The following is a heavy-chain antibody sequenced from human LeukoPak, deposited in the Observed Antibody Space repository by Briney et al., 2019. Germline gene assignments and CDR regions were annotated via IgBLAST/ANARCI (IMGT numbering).Heavy chain of an antibody. CDR1: GGSFSGYY. Sequence: PSETLSLTCAVYGGSFSGYYWSWIRQPPGKGLEWIGEINHSGSTNYNPSLKSRVTISVDTSKNQFSLKLNSVAAADTAVYYCAITIAAYDYWGQGTLVTVSS. J-gene: IGHJ4*02. V-gene: IGHV4-34*01. D-gene: IGHD6-6*01. CDR3: AITIAAYDY. CDR2: INHSGST.